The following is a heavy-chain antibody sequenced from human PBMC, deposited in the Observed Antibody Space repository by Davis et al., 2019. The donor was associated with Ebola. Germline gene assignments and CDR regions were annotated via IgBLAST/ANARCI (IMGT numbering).Heavy chain of an antibody. Sequence: AASVKVSCKASGYTFTSYYMHWVRQAPGQGLEWMGIINPSGGSTSYAQKFQGRVTMTRDTSTSTVYMELSSLRSEDTAVYYCARGWRVVVPAAMGGYNWFDPWGQGTLDTVSS. J-gene: IGHJ5*02. V-gene: IGHV1-46*01. D-gene: IGHD2-2*01. CDR3: ARGWRVVVPAAMGGYNWFDP. CDR2: INPSGGST. CDR1: GYTFTSYY.